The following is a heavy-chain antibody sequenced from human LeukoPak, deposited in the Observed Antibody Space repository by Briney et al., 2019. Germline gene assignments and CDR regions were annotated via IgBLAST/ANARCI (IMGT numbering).Heavy chain of an antibody. CDR3: ARGPVLRFLEWPLGDI. CDR1: GYTFNNYA. CDR2: INFNTGNP. V-gene: IGHV7-4-1*02. J-gene: IGHJ3*02. D-gene: IGHD3-3*01. Sequence: GASVKVSCKASGYTFNNYAMNWVRQAPGQGLEWMGWINFNTGNPAYAQGFTGRFVFSFDTSVATAYLQISSPKAEDSAVYYCARGPVLRFLEWPLGDIWGQGTMVTVSS.